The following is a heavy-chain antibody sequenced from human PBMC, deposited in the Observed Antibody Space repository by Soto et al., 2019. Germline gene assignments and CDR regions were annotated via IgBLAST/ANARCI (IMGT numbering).Heavy chain of an antibody. J-gene: IGHJ3*02. CDR3: AGEIAAAGTWSTFDI. D-gene: IGHD6-13*01. CDR1: GASISSSNW. Sequence: PSETLSLTCTVSGASISSSNWWTWVRQPPGKGLEWIGEIYHGGSTNYNPSLKSRVTISVDKSKNQFSLKLTSVSAADTAVYYCAGEIAAAGTWSTFDIWGQGTMVTVS. CDR2: IYHGGST. V-gene: IGHV4-4*02.